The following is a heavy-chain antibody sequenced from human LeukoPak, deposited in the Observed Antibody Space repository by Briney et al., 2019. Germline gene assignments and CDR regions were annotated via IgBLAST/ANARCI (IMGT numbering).Heavy chain of an antibody. CDR2: IDQDGTEK. CDR1: GFTFSSYW. J-gene: IGHJ4*02. V-gene: IGHV3-7*03. Sequence: PGGSLRLSCAASGFTFSSYWMSWVRQAPGEGLEWVAKIDQDGTEKAYVDSVRGRFTISRDNAKNSLFLQMNSLRAEDTAVYYCARRRYNWNAIDYWGQGTLVTVSS. D-gene: IGHD1-20*01. CDR3: ARRRYNWNAIDY.